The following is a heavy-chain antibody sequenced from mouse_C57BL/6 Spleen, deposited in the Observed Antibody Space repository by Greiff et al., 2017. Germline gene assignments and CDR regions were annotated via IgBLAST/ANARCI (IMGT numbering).Heavy chain of an antibody. CDR3: ARGLGYDGELTAMDY. CDR2: IYPRDGST. V-gene: IGHV1-78*01. J-gene: IGHJ4*01. CDR1: GYTFTDHT. Sequence: VQVVESDAELVKPGASVKISCKVSGYTFTDHTIHWMKQRPEQGLEWIGYIYPRDGSTKYNEKFKGKATLTADKSSSTAYMQLNSLTSEDSAVYFCARGLGYDGELTAMDYWGQGTSVTVSS. D-gene: IGHD2-2*01.